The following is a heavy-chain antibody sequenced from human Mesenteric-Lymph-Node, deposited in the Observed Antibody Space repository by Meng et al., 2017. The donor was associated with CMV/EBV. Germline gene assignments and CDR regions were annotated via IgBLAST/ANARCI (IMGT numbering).Heavy chain of an antibody. CDR2: IKQDGSKT. CDR3: ARAPHYSNYYGMDV. CDR1: GFTFSDYW. J-gene: IGHJ6*02. V-gene: IGHV3-7*01. Sequence: GESLKISCAASGFTFSDYWMSWVRQAPGKGLEWVASIKQDGSKTYYVDSVKGRFTISRDNAKNSLYLQMNSLRAEDTAVYYCARAPHYSNYYGMDVWGQGTTVTVSS. D-gene: IGHD4-11*01.